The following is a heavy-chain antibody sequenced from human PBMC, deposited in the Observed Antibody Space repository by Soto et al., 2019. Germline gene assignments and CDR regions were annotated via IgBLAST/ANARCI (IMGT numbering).Heavy chain of an antibody. CDR1: GFTFSSYA. V-gene: IGHV3-23*01. Sequence: GGSLRLSCAASGFTFSSYAMSWVRQAPGKGLEWVSAISGSGGSTYYADSVKGRFTISRDNSKNTLYLQMNSLRAEDTAVYYCARHARYYDILTGYYNEYYYYGMDVWGQGTTVTVSS. CDR3: ARHARYYDILTGYYNEYYYYGMDV. D-gene: IGHD3-9*01. J-gene: IGHJ6*02. CDR2: ISGSGGST.